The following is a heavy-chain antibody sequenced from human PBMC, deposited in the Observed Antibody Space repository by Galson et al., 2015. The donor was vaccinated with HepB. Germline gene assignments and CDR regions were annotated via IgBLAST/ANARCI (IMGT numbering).Heavy chain of an antibody. Sequence: QSGAEVKKPGESLKISCKGSGYRFSNYWIGWVRQMPGKGLEWMGVIFPGDSDTRYSPSFQGQVTISVDKSITTAYLQWSSLKASDTAIYYCARLGVGASLSSFGMDVWGQGTTVSVSS. CDR2: IFPGDSDT. CDR3: ARLGVGASLSSFGMDV. V-gene: IGHV5-51*01. J-gene: IGHJ6*02. CDR1: GYRFSNYW. D-gene: IGHD3-16*01.